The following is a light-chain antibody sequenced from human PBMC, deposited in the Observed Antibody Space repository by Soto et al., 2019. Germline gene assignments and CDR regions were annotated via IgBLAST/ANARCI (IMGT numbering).Light chain of an antibody. V-gene: IGKV1-9*01. J-gene: IGKJ4*01. CDR3: QQLNSYPLT. Sequence: DIQMTQSPSTLSSSVGDRVTITCRASQSISRYLNWYQQKPGKAPKLLIYGASTLQSGVPSRFGGSGSGTDFTLTISSLQPEDFATYYCQQLNSYPLTFGGGAKVDIK. CDR2: GAS. CDR1: QSISRY.